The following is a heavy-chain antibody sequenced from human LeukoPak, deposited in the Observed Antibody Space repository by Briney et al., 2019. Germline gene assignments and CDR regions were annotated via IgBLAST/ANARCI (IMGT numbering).Heavy chain of an antibody. D-gene: IGHD3-16*01. J-gene: IGHJ4*02. CDR2: ITWNSDTI. V-gene: IGHV3-9*01. CDR1: GFTFDDYV. CDR3: ARGRLYYDYVWGSYTPGDY. Sequence: PGGSLRLSCAASGFTFDDYVMHWVRQAPGKGLEWVSGITWNSDTIAYADSVKGRFIISRDTAKNSLYLQMNSLRAEDTAMYYCARGRLYYDYVWGSYTPGDYWGQGTLVTVSS.